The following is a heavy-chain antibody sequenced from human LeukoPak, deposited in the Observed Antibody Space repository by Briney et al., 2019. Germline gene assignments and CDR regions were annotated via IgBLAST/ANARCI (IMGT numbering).Heavy chain of an antibody. Sequence: AAVTVSFQSCGYTFPSYALHWLRPAPGQRLAWMGWSNAGNGNTKYPQELQGRVTTTRDASASTAYIELSSLRSEDMAVYYCARGSIGSGSIHFDYWGQGTLVTVSS. CDR3: ARGSIGSGSIHFDY. D-gene: IGHD3-10*01. V-gene: IGHV1-3*02. CDR2: SNAGNGNT. J-gene: IGHJ4*02. CDR1: GYTFPSYA.